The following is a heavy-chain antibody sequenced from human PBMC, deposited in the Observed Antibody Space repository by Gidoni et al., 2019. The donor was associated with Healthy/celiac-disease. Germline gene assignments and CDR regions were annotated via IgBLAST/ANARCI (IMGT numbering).Heavy chain of an antibody. CDR3: AGEALWTNAFDI. J-gene: IGHJ3*02. D-gene: IGHD1-1*01. Sequence: EVQLVESGGGRVKPGGSLRLACAASGLTFSSYSMNWVRQAPGKGLEGVSSISSSSSYIYYADSVKGRFTISRDNAKNSLYLQMNSLRAEDTAVYYCAGEALWTNAFDIWGQGTMVTVSS. CDR1: GLTFSSYS. V-gene: IGHV3-21*01. CDR2: ISSSSSYI.